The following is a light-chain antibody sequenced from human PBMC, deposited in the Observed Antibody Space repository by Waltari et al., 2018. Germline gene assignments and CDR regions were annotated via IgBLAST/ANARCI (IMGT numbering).Light chain of an antibody. V-gene: IGKV3-11*01. CDR2: DAS. CDR1: QSVSSY. CDR3: QQRSNWPLT. J-gene: IGKJ4*02. Sequence: EIVLTQSPATLSLSPGERATLSCRASQSVSSYLAWYQQKPGQAPRLLIYDASNRATGSPARFSGSGSGTDFTLNISSREPEDFAVYYCQQRSNWPLTFGGGTKVEIK.